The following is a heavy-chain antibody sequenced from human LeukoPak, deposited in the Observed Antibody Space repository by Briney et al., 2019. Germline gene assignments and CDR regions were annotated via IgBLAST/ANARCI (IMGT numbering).Heavy chain of an antibody. CDR3: ARGVSGGVATIPFDY. Sequence: PGGSLRLSCAASGFTVSSNYMSWVRQAPGKGLEWVSVIYSGGSTYYADSVKGRFTISRDNSKNTLYLQMNSLRAEDTAVYYCARGVSGGVATIPFDYWGQGTLVTVSS. V-gene: IGHV3-53*01. CDR1: GFTVSSNY. D-gene: IGHD5-12*01. J-gene: IGHJ4*02. CDR2: IYSGGST.